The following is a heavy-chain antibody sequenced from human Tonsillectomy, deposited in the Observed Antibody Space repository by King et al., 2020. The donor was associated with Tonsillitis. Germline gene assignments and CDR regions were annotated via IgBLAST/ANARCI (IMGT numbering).Heavy chain of an antibody. V-gene: IGHV3-73*02. D-gene: IGHD5-12*01. CDR2: IRTKANSYAT. Sequence: VQLVESGGGLVQPGGSLKLSCAASGFTFSGSAMYWVRQPSGKGLEWVGRIRTKANSYATTYAESLKGRFTISRDDSKNTAYLQMNSLKTEDTAVYYCTTVNIVAYDAFDIWGQGTMVTVSS. CDR3: TTVNIVAYDAFDI. CDR1: GFTFSGSA. J-gene: IGHJ3*02.